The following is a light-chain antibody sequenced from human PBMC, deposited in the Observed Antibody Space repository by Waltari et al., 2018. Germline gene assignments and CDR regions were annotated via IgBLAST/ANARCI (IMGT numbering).Light chain of an antibody. CDR2: ATS. V-gene: IGKV3-20*01. J-gene: IGKJ1*01. CDR1: QSVSSNY. CDR3: QQFGTTGPGWT. Sequence: EFVLTQSPGTLSLSPGERATLSCRASQSVSSNYLAWYQQKPGQAPSLLIYATSTRAAGIPDRFSGSGSGTDFTLTISRLEPEDFAVYFCQQFGTTGPGWTFGQGTKVDIK.